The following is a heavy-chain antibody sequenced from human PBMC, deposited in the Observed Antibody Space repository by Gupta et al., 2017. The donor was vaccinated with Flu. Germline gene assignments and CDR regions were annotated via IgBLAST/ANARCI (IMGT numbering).Heavy chain of an antibody. CDR2: INHSGST. Sequence: QVQLQQWGAGLLKPSETLSLTCAVYGGSFSGYYWSWIRQPPGKGLEWIGEINHSGSTNYNPSLKSRVTISVDTSKNQFSLKLSSVTAADTAVYYCARGGRITMVRGVIRDNWFDPWGQGTLVTVSS. D-gene: IGHD3-10*01. V-gene: IGHV4-34*01. CDR1: GGSFSGYY. CDR3: ARGGRITMVRGVIRDNWFDP. J-gene: IGHJ5*02.